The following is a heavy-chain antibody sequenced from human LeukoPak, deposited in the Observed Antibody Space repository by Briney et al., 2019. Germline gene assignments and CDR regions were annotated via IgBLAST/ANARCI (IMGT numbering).Heavy chain of an antibody. CDR3: CRGWLDY. CDR1: GFSFSNAW. D-gene: IGHD2-15*01. CDR2: IKSKTDGGAI. V-gene: IGHV3-15*01. Sequence: GGSLRLSCAASGFSFSNAWMSWVRQASGKGLEWVGRIKSKTDGGAIHYAAPVKGRFTISRDDSKNMVFLQMNSLNTEDTAVYYCCRGWLDYWGQGTLVAVSS. J-gene: IGHJ4*02.